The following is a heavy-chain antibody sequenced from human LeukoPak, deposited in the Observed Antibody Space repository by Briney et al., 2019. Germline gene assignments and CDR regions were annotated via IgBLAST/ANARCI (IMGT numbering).Heavy chain of an antibody. CDR1: GGSVSSGNYY. Sequence: PSETLSLTCTVSGGSVSSGNYYWSWIRQPARKGLEWIGRIYTSGSTNYNPSLKSRVTISVDTSKNQFSLKLSSVTAADTAVYYCARYDGYNLSFDYWGQGTLVTVSS. CDR3: ARYDGYNLSFDY. V-gene: IGHV4-61*02. D-gene: IGHD5-24*01. J-gene: IGHJ4*02. CDR2: IYTSGST.